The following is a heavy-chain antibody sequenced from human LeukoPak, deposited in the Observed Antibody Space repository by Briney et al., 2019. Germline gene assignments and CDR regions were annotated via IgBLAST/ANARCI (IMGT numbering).Heavy chain of an antibody. Sequence: PGASVKVTCKVSGYTLTELSMHWVRQAPGKGLEWLGGFDPEDGETIYAQMVQGRVTMTAETSTDTAYMELSSLRSEDTAVYYCAMGYSSGWYRGALDYWGQGTLVTVSS. CDR1: GYTLTELS. V-gene: IGHV1-24*01. J-gene: IGHJ4*02. CDR2: FDPEDGET. D-gene: IGHD6-19*01. CDR3: AMGYSSGWYRGALDY.